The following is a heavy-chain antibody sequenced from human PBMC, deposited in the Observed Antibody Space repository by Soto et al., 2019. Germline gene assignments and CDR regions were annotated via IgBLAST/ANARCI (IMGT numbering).Heavy chain of an antibody. J-gene: IGHJ4*02. D-gene: IGHD1-1*01. CDR1: GFTFSSYG. V-gene: IGHV3-30*18. Sequence: QVQLVESGGGVVQPGRPLRLSCAASGFTFSSYGMHWVRQAPGKGLEWVSVISYDGINKYYADSVKGRFTISRDNSKNTLYLQMNSLRAEDTAVYYCAKSVYNWNDGFFDYWGQGTLVTVSS. CDR3: AKSVYNWNDGFFDY. CDR2: ISYDGINK.